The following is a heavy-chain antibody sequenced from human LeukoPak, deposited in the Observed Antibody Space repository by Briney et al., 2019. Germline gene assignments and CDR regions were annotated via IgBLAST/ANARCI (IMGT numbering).Heavy chain of an antibody. CDR3: ARHGPHYYDSSGYLRNDY. Sequence: KVGESLKISCKGSGYSFISYWIGWVRQMPGKGLEWMGIIYPGDSDTKYSLSFQGQVTISADKSISTAYLQWSSLRASDTAMYYCARHGPHYYDSSGYLRNDYWGQGTLVTVSS. V-gene: IGHV5-51*01. CDR2: IYPGDSDT. CDR1: GYSFISYW. D-gene: IGHD3-22*01. J-gene: IGHJ4*02.